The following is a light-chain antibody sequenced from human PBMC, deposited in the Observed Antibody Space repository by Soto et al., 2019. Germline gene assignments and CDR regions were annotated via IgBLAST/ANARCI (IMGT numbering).Light chain of an antibody. CDR2: DAA. Sequence: VVLTQSPATLSLSPGERATLSCRASQSVGSYIGWYQHKPGQAPRLPIFDAANRATGIPARFSGSGSGTDFTLTISSLEPEDVAVYYCQQRSSWPPWTFGQGTKVDIK. CDR3: QQRSSWPPWT. J-gene: IGKJ1*01. V-gene: IGKV3-11*01. CDR1: QSVGSY.